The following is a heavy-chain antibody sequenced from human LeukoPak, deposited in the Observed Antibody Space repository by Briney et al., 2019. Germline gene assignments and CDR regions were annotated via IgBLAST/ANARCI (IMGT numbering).Heavy chain of an antibody. CDR3: ARVGVAAPFDY. CDR2: ISSSSSYI. V-gene: IGHV3-21*01. J-gene: IGHJ4*02. D-gene: IGHD2-15*01. Sequence: GGSLRLSCAASGFTFSSYSMDWVRQAPGKGLEWVSSISSSSSYIYYADSVKGRFTISRDNAKNSLYLQMNSLRAEDTAVYYCARVGVAAPFDYWGQGTLVTVSS. CDR1: GFTFSSYS.